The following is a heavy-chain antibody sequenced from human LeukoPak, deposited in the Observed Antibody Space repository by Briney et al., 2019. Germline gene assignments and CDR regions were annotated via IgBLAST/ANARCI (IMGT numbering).Heavy chain of an antibody. J-gene: IGHJ4*02. V-gene: IGHV1-69*04. Sequence: SVKVSCKASGGTFSSYAISWVRQAPGQGLEWMGRIIPILGIANYAQKFQGRVTITADKSTSTAYMELSSLRSEDTAVHYCARHYQLGYFDYWGQGTLVTVSS. D-gene: IGHD2-2*01. CDR2: IIPILGIA. CDR1: GGTFSSYA. CDR3: ARHYQLGYFDY.